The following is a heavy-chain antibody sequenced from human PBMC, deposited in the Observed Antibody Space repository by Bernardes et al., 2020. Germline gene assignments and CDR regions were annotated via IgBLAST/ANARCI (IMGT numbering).Heavy chain of an antibody. CDR3: ARGLRTHVCSSTSCYWFDP. J-gene: IGHJ5*02. V-gene: IGHV4-34*01. Sequence: SETLSLTCAVYGGSFSGYYWSWIRQPPGKGLEWIGEINHSGSTNYNPSLKSRVTISVDTSKNQFSLKLSSVTAADMAVYYCARGLRTHVCSSTSCYWFDPWGQGTLVTVSS. CDR2: INHSGST. CDR1: GGSFSGYY. D-gene: IGHD2-2*01.